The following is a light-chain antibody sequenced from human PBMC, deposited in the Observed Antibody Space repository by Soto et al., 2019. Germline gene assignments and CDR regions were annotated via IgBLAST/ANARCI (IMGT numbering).Light chain of an antibody. CDR1: SSNIGAGYD. CDR3: LSYDSSLSGSRV. J-gene: IGLJ2*01. V-gene: IGLV1-40*01. CDR2: GNN. Sequence: QPVLTQPPSVSGAPGQRVTISCTGSSSNIGAGYDVHWYQQLPGTAPKLLIYGNNNRPSGVPDRVSGSKSGTSASRAITGLQAEDEADYYCLSYDSSLSGSRVFGGGTKVTVL.